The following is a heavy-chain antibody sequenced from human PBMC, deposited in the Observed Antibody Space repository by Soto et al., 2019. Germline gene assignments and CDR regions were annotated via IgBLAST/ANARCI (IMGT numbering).Heavy chain of an antibody. CDR2: IYYGGIT. D-gene: IGHD4-17*01. V-gene: IGHV4-59*01. CDR3: ARDTDYGGRYSLDV. J-gene: IGHJ6*02. Sequence: WTWIRQPPGTGLEWIGYIYYGGITKYNPSLKSRVTISVDTSKNQFSLRLNSVTAADTAVYYCARDTDYGGRYSLDVWGQGTTVSVSS.